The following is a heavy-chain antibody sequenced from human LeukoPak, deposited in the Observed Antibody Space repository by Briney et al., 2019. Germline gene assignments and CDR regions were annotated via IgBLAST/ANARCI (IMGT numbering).Heavy chain of an antibody. CDR2: IIPILGIA. CDR1: GGIFSSYA. J-gene: IGHJ4*02. CDR3: ARDLPPYYFDY. Sequence: SVKVSCKASGGIFSSYAISWVRQAAGQGLEWMGRIIPILGIANYAQKFQGRVTITADKSTSTAYMDLSSLRSEDTAVYYCARDLPPYYFDYWGQGTLVTVSS. V-gene: IGHV1-69*04.